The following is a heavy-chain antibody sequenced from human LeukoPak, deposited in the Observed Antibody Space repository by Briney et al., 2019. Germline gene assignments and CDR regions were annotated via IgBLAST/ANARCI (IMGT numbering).Heavy chain of an antibody. V-gene: IGHV1-24*01. D-gene: IGHD1-26*01. Sequence: ASVKVSCKVSGYTLTELSMHWVRQAPGKGLEWMGGFDPEDGETIYAQKFQGRVTFTEDTSTDTAYMELSSLRSEDTAVYYCAKALQTVGANYWGQGTLVTVSS. CDR2: FDPEDGET. J-gene: IGHJ4*02. CDR3: AKALQTVGANY. CDR1: GYTLTELS.